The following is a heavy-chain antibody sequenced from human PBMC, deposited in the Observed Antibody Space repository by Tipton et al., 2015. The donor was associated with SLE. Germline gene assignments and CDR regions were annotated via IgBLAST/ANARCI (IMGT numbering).Heavy chain of an antibody. Sequence: TLSLTCAVSGGSFSNYYWSWFRQPPGKGLEWIGEINHSGSTNYNPSLKSRVTISVDTSKNQFSLKLSSVTAADTAVYYCARDQDNWSPALVDIWGQGTMVTVSS. J-gene: IGHJ3*02. CDR1: GGSFSNYY. D-gene: IGHD1-20*01. V-gene: IGHV4-34*01. CDR2: INHSGST. CDR3: ARDQDNWSPALVDI.